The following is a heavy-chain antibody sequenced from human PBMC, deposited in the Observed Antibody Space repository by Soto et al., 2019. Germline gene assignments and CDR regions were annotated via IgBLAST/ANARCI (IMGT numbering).Heavy chain of an antibody. V-gene: IGHV3-30*03. D-gene: IGHD2-2*01. CDR3: ALSPEDIVLVPAAIDDY. CDR1: GFTFSSYG. Sequence: GGSLRLSCAASGFTFSSYGMHWVRQAPGKGLEWVAVISYDGSNKYYADSVKGRFTISRDNSKNTLYLQMNSLRAEDTAVYYCALSPEDIVLVPAAIDDYWGQGTLVTVSS. J-gene: IGHJ4*02. CDR2: ISYDGSNK.